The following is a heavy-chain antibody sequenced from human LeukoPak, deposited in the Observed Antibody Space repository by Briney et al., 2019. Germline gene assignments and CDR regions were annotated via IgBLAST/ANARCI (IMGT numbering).Heavy chain of an antibody. Sequence: GGSLRLSCAASGFTLSSYWMHWVRQAPGKGLVWVSRINSDGRSTGYADSVKGRFTISRDNAKNTLYLQMNSLRAEDTAVYYCARETLINVDAFDIWGQGTMVTVSS. V-gene: IGHV3-74*01. D-gene: IGHD3-16*01. CDR3: ARETLINVDAFDI. J-gene: IGHJ3*02. CDR2: INSDGRST. CDR1: GFTLSSYW.